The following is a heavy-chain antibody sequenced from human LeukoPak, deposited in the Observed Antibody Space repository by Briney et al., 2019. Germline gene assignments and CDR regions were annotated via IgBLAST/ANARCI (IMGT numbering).Heavy chain of an antibody. V-gene: IGHV1-69*04. CDR3: ARWAEPTHDY. J-gene: IGHJ4*02. Sequence: ASVKVSCKASGGTFSSYAISWVRQAPGQGVEWMGRIIPILGIANYAQKFQGRVTITADKSTSTAYMELSSLRSEDTAVYYCARWAEPTHDYWGQGTLVTVSS. CDR2: IIPILGIA. CDR1: GGTFSSYA.